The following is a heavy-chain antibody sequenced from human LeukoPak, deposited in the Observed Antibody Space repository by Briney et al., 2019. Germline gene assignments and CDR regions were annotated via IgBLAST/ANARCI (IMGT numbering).Heavy chain of an antibody. J-gene: IGHJ4*02. CDR1: GGSINSYY. V-gene: IGHV4-59*01. CDR3: AREGTNEDY. CDR2: IYYSGST. D-gene: IGHD1/OR15-1a*01. Sequence: SETLSLTCTVSGGSINSYYWSWIRQPPGKGLEWIGYIYYSGSTNYNPSLKSRVTISVDTSKNQFSLKLSSVTAADTAVYYCAREGTNEDYWGQGTLVTVSS.